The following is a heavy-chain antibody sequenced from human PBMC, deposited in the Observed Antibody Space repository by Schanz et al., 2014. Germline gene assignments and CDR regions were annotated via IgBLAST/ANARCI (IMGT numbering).Heavy chain of an antibody. Sequence: QVQLQESGPALVKPSETLSLTCTVSGGSISSEYWSWIRQPAGKGLEWIGRIYNSGKTNYNPSLESRGSMSVDTPKKQLTLQLRSVTAADTAVYYCARIVLGGDAFDIWGQGTMVTVSS. CDR2: IYNSGKT. CDR1: GGSISSEY. J-gene: IGHJ3*02. V-gene: IGHV4-4*07. D-gene: IGHD3-10*01. CDR3: ARIVLGGDAFDI.